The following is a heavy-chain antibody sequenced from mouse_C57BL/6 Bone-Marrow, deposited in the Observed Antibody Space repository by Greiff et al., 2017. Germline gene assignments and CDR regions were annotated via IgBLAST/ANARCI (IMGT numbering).Heavy chain of an antibody. CDR3: AGSFYYYGSSCAMDY. V-gene: IGHV1-69*01. D-gene: IGHD1-1*01. J-gene: IGHJ4*01. CDR1: GYTFTSYW. Sequence: QVQLQQPGAELVMPGASVKLSCKASGYTFTSYWMHWVKQRPGQGLEWIGEIDPSDSYTNYNQKFKGKSTLTVDKSSSTAYMQLSSLTSEDSAVYYCAGSFYYYGSSCAMDYWGQGTSVTVSS. CDR2: IDPSDSYT.